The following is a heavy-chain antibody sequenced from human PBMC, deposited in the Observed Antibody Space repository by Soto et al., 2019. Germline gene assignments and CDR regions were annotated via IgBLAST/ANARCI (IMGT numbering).Heavy chain of an antibody. CDR1: GFTFSSYG. D-gene: IGHD3-16*01. V-gene: IGHV3-30*18. CDR3: AKDGGALDY. Sequence: PVGSLRLSCAASGFTFSSYGMHWVRQAPGKGLEWVAVISYDGSNKYYADSVKGRFTISRDNSKNTLYLQMNSLRAEDTAVYYCAKDGGALDYWGQGTLVTVSS. J-gene: IGHJ4*02. CDR2: ISYDGSNK.